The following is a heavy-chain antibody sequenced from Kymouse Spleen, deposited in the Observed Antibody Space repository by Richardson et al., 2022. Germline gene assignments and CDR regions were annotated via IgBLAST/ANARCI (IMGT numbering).Heavy chain of an antibody. CDR2: INPNSGGT. J-gene: IGHJ6*02. CDR1: GYTFTGYY. Sequence: QVQLVQSGAEVKKPGASVKVSCKASGYTFTGYYMHWVRQAPGQGLEWMGWINPNSGGTNYAQKFQGWVTMTRDTSISTAYMELSRLRSDDTAVYYCARDYYGSGYYYYYGMDVWGQGTTVTVSS. CDR3: ARDYYGSGYYYYYGMDV. V-gene: IGHV1-2*04. D-gene: IGHD3-10*01.